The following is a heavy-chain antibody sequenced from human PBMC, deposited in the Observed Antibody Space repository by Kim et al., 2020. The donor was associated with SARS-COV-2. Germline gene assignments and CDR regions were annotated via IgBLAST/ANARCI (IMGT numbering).Heavy chain of an antibody. CDR1: GYTFTSYY. V-gene: IGHV1-46*01. Sequence: ASVKVSCKASGYTFTSYYMHWVRQAPGQGLEWMGIINPSGGSTSYAQKFQGRVTMTRDTSTSTVYMELSSLRSEDTAVYYCARNQIVVVPAARLNYGMDVWGQGTTVTVSS. J-gene: IGHJ6*02. CDR2: INPSGGST. D-gene: IGHD2-2*01. CDR3: ARNQIVVVPAARLNYGMDV.